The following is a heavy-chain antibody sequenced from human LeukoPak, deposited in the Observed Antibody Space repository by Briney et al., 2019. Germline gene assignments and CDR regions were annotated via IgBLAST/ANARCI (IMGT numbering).Heavy chain of an antibody. CDR3: AKDPKLRTTNYYGSGSYYSYY. D-gene: IGHD3-10*01. J-gene: IGHJ4*02. Sequence: GGSLRLSCAASGFTFSSYGMHWVRQAPGKGLEWVAFIRYDGSNKYYADSVKGRFTISRDNSKNTLYLQMNSLRAEDTAVYYCAKDPKLRTTNYYGSGSYYSYYWGQGTLVTVSS. CDR1: GFTFSSYG. CDR2: IRYDGSNK. V-gene: IGHV3-30*02.